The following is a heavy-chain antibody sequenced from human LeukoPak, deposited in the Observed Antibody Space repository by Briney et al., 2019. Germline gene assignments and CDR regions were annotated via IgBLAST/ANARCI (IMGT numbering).Heavy chain of an antibody. CDR1: GGSISSYY. CDR2: IYYSGST. J-gene: IGHJ3*02. D-gene: IGHD5-18*01. V-gene: IGHV4-59*08. CDR3: ARRGYSYADAFDI. Sequence: PSETLSLTCTVSGGSISSYYWSWIRQPPGKGLEWIGYIYYSGSTNYNPSLKSRVTISVDTSKNQFSLKVNSVTAADTAVYYCARRGYSYADAFDIWGQGTMVTVSS.